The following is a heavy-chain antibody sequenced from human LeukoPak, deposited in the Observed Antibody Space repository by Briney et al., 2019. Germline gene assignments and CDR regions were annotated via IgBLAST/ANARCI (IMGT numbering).Heavy chain of an antibody. CDR3: ARTYGSGSYHDQ. Sequence: PGGSLRLSCAASRFTFTDFYISWIRQAPGKGLEWLSYISSTSNTIYYADSVKGRFTISRDNAKNSVYLQMNSLRAEDTAVYYCARTYGSGSYHDQWGQGTLVTASS. D-gene: IGHD3-10*01. J-gene: IGHJ4*02. CDR1: RFTFTDFY. CDR2: ISSTSNTI. V-gene: IGHV3-11*04.